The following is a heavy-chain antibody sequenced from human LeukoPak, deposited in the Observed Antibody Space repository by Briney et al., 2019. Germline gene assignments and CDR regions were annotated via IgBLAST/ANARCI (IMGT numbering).Heavy chain of an antibody. Sequence: ASVKVSCKTSGYTFTNYGISWVRQAPGQGLEWMGWVSTSNPHTNYAPKFRGRVIMTIDTSTTTAYLEMRSLTSDDTAVDYCARDRFLWGLGNWFDLWGQGTQVTVTS. CDR3: ARDRFLWGLGNWFDL. CDR1: GYTFTNYG. D-gene: IGHD3-3*01. J-gene: IGHJ5*02. CDR2: VSTSNPHT. V-gene: IGHV1-18*01.